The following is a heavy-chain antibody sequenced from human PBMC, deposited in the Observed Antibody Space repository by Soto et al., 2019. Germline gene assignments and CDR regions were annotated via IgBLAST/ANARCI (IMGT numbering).Heavy chain of an antibody. J-gene: IGHJ4*02. CDR3: ARDGGRNSGGIDY. CDR1: GGTFSSYS. D-gene: IGHD1-26*01. Sequence: QVQLVQSGAEVKKPGSSVKVSCKASGGTFSSYSINWVRQAPGQGLEWMGEIIPIFGTANYAQKFQGRVTITADESTSTAYMELSSLRSEDTAVYYWARDGGRNSGGIDYWGQGTLVTVSS. V-gene: IGHV1-69*01. CDR2: IIPIFGTA.